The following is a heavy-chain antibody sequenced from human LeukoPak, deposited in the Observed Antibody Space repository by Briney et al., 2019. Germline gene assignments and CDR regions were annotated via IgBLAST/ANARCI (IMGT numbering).Heavy chain of an antibody. CDR3: VKGQQLVPYYFDY. CDR1: GFTFSSYA. J-gene: IGHJ4*02. V-gene: IGHV3-64D*09. D-gene: IGHD6-13*01. Sequence: PGGSLRLSCSASGFTFSSYAMHWVRQAPGKGLEYVSAISSNGGSTYYADSVKGRFTISRDNSKNTLYLQMSSLRAEDTAVYYCVKGQQLVPYYFDYWGQGTLVTVSS. CDR2: ISSNGGST.